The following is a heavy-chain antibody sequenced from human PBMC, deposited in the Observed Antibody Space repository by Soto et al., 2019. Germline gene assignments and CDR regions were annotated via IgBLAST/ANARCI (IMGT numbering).Heavy chain of an antibody. CDR2: IWYDGSNK. J-gene: IGHJ6*02. Sequence: PGGSLRLSCAASGFTFSSYGMHWVRQAPGKGLEWVAVIWYDGSNKYYADSVKGRFTISRDNSKNTLYLQMNSLRAEDTAVYYCALAALPYYYYYDMDVWGQGTTVTVSS. D-gene: IGHD6-6*01. CDR3: ALAALPYYYYYDMDV. V-gene: IGHV3-33*01. CDR1: GFTFSSYG.